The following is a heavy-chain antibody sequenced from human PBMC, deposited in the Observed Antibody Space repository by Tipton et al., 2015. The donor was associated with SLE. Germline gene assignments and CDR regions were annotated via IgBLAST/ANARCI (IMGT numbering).Heavy chain of an antibody. J-gene: IGHJ3*02. CDR1: GFTFGDYA. V-gene: IGHV3-49*04. CDR3: ARDADTYAFDI. CDR2: IRSKAYGGTT. Sequence: SLRLSCTASGFTFGDYAMSWVRQAPGKGLEWVGFIRSKAYGGTTEYAASVKGRFTISRDNAKNSLYLQMNSLRAEDTAVYYCARDADTYAFDIWGQGTMVTVSS.